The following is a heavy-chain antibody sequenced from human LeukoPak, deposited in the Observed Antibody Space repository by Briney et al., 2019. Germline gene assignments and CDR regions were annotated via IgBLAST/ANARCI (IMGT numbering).Heavy chain of an antibody. CDR1: GLSFSDAW. J-gene: IGHJ4*02. Sequence: PGGSLRLSCVASGLSFSDAWMTWVRQAPGKGLEWLGRIKSTSDGGTTDYAAPVKGRFTISRDDSKNTLYLQMNSLKTEDTAVYYCTTDRGLLLYCTTARCSPEFDYWGQGTLVAVSS. V-gene: IGHV3-15*01. CDR2: IKSTSDGGTT. D-gene: IGHD2-8*01. CDR3: TTDRGLLLYCTTARCSPEFDY.